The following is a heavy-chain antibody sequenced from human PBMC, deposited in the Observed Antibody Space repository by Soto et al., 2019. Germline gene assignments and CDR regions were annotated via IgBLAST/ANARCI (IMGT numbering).Heavy chain of an antibody. V-gene: IGHV4-61*08. D-gene: IGHD2-8*01. CDR3: ARYCNNSDCRHLYHFDY. CDR1: GXSVSNAVYS. J-gene: IGHJ4*02. CDR2: VSFTGTT. Sequence: TLSLPCAASGXSVSNAVYSWRWIRQPPGKGLEWIGNVSFTGTTIYNPSLKSRFTMSVDTYKDQFFLKLTSVTAPDTAVYYCARYCNNSDCRHLYHFDYRGLGPLGTVS.